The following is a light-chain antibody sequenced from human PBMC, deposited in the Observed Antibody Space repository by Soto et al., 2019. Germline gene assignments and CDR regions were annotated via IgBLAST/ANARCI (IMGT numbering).Light chain of an antibody. CDR2: EVS. V-gene: IGLV2-18*02. CDR3: SSYTSCSTYV. CDR1: SSDVGSYNR. Sequence: QSALTQPPSVSGSPGQSVTISCTGTSSDVGSYNRVSWYQQPPGTAPKLMIHEVSNRPSGVPDRFSGSKSGNTASLTISGLQAEDEADYYCSSYTSCSTYVFGTGTKLTVL. J-gene: IGLJ1*01.